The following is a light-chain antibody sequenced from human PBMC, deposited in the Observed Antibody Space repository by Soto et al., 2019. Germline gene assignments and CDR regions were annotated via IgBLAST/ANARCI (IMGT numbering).Light chain of an antibody. Sequence: DIQMTHSPSTLSASVLYIVTITCRASQRISRWLASYQQTLGKAPKLLIYKASSLESGVPSRFSGSGSGTEFTLTISSLQPDDFATYYCQKYNSYSEEFGQGTKVDIK. J-gene: IGKJ1*01. V-gene: IGKV1-5*03. CDR1: QRISRW. CDR3: QKYNSYSEE. CDR2: KAS.